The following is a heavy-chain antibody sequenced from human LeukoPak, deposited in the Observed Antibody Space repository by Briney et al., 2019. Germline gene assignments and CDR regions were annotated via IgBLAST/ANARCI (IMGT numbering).Heavy chain of an antibody. CDR1: GFTFSSYG. V-gene: IGHV3-30*02. J-gene: IGHJ3*02. CDR2: IRYDGSNK. CDR3: AKDKSPGYTWGAFDI. Sequence: QAGGSLRLSCAASGFTFSSYGMHWVRQAPGKGLEWVGFIRYDGSNKYYTDSVKGRFTISRDNSKNSLYLQMNSLRTEDTALYYCAKDKSPGYTWGAFDIWGQGTMVTVSS. D-gene: IGHD5-24*01.